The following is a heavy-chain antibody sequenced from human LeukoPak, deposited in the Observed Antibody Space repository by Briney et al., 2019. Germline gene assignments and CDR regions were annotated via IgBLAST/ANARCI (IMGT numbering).Heavy chain of an antibody. CDR1: GFTFSTYS. J-gene: IGHJ4*02. CDR2: ITSPVGHI. D-gene: IGHD6-19*01. V-gene: IGHV3-21*01. Sequence: PGGSLRLSCAASGFTFSTYSMNWVRQAPGKGLEWVASITSPVGHIYYADSLKRRITISRDTAKTSLYLQMNSLRAEDTAVYYCATDGQSSGWYGFDYWGQGTLVTVSS. CDR3: ATDGQSSGWYGFDY.